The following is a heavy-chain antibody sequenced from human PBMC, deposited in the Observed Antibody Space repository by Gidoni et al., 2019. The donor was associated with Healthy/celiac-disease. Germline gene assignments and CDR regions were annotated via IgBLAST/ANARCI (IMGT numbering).Heavy chain of an antibody. D-gene: IGHD1-26*01. CDR3: ARSGGELEVDFDY. J-gene: IGHJ4*02. CDR2: IWYDGSNK. Sequence: QVQLVESGGGVVQPGRSLRLSCAASGFTFSSYGMHWVRQAPGKGLEWVAVIWYDGSNKYYADSVKGRFTISRDNSKNTLYLQMNSLRAEDTAVYYCARSGGELEVDFDYWGQGTLVTVSS. V-gene: IGHV3-33*01. CDR1: GFTFSSYG.